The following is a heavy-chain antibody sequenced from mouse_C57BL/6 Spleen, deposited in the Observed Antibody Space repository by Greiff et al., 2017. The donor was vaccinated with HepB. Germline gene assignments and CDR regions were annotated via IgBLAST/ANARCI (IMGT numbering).Heavy chain of an antibody. Sequence: QVQLQQPGAELVRPGSSVKLSCKASGYTFTSYWMHWVKQRPIQGLEWIGNIDPSDSETHYNQKFKDKATLTVDKSSSTAYMQLSSLTSDDSAVYYCATPYGYDGAWFAYWGQGTLVTVSA. V-gene: IGHV1-52*01. CDR2: IDPSDSET. D-gene: IGHD2-2*01. CDR1: GYTFTSYW. J-gene: IGHJ3*01. CDR3: ATPYGYDGAWFAY.